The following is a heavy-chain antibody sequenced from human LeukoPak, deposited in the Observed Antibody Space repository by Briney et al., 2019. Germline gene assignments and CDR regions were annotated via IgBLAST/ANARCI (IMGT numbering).Heavy chain of an antibody. J-gene: IGHJ6*04. D-gene: IGHD3-3*01. CDR2: ISYDGSNK. V-gene: IGHV3-30*04. CDR3: ARDRALEYYGMDV. Sequence: GGSLRLSCAASGFTFSSYAMHWVRQAPGKGLEWVAVISYDGSNKYYADSVKGRFTISRDNSKNTLYLQMNGLRAEDTAVYYCARDRALEYYGMDVWGKGTTVTVSS. CDR1: GFTFSSYA.